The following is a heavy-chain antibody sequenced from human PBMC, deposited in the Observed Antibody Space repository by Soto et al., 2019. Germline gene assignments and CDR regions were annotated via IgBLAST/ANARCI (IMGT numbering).Heavy chain of an antibody. Sequence: QVQLVQSGAEVKKPGSSVKVSCKAPGGTLSSYAINWVRQAPGQGLEWMGGIIPIFGSAIYAPKFQGRVTIYAEESTSTAYMEVSSLRSEDTDVYYCAGTREIPYYHGMDVWGQGTTVTVSS. CDR2: IIPIFGSA. D-gene: IGHD2-2*02. V-gene: IGHV1-69*01. CDR1: GGTLSSYA. CDR3: AGTREIPYYHGMDV. J-gene: IGHJ6*02.